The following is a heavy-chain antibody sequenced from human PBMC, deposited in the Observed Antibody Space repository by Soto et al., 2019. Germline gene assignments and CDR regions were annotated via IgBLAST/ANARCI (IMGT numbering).Heavy chain of an antibody. Sequence: EVQLLESGGGLVQPGGSLRLSCAASGFTFSSYAMSWVRQAPGKGLEWVSAISGSGGSTYYADSVKGRFTISRDNSKNTLKLQMNILRAEDTALYYCAKDRDVTRPTFDYWGQGTLVTVSS. V-gene: IGHV3-23*01. CDR2: ISGSGGST. CDR1: GFTFSSYA. D-gene: IGHD3-10*01. J-gene: IGHJ4*02. CDR3: AKDRDVTRPTFDY.